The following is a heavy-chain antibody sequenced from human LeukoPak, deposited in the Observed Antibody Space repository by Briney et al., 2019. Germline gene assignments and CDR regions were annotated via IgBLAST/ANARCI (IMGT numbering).Heavy chain of an antibody. Sequence: GASVKVSCKASGYTFTSYDINWVRQATGQGLEWMGWMNPNSGNTGYAQKFQGRVTITRNTSISTAYMELSSLRSEDTAVCYCARVRQYYYDSWDAFDIWGQGTMVTVSS. CDR3: ARVRQYYYDSWDAFDI. J-gene: IGHJ3*02. D-gene: IGHD3-22*01. V-gene: IGHV1-8*03. CDR2: MNPNSGNT. CDR1: GYTFTSYD.